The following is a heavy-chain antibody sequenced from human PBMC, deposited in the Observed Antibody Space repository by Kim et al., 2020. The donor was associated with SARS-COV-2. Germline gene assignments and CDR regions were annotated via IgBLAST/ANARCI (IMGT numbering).Heavy chain of an antibody. CDR2: IKQDGSEK. CDR1: GFTFSSYW. V-gene: IGHV3-7*03. Sequence: GGSLRLSCAASGFTFSSYWMSWVRQAPGKGLEWVANIKQDGSEKYYVDSVKGRFTISRDNAKNSLYLQMNSLRAEDTAVYYCARGRYCSGCSCDRFDYWGQGTLVTFSS. D-gene: IGHD2-15*01. J-gene: IGHJ4*02. CDR3: ARGRYCSGCSCDRFDY.